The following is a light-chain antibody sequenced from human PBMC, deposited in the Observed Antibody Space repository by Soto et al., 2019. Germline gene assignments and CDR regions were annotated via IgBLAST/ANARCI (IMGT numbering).Light chain of an antibody. V-gene: IGKV3-20*01. Sequence: ELVLTQSPGTLSLSPGERATLSCRASQSVDSNYLAWYQQKPGQSPRLLIYGAASTATGIPDRFSGSGSGTDFTLTISRLEPEDFAVYYCQHYGTSTWTFGQGPKVEIK. CDR3: QHYGTSTWT. J-gene: IGKJ1*01. CDR1: QSVDSNY. CDR2: GAA.